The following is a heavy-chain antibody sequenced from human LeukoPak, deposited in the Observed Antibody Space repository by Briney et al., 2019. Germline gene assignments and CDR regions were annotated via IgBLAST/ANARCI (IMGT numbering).Heavy chain of an antibody. V-gene: IGHV1-24*01. CDR3: ATDQYYYGSGSTRFDY. CDR1: GYTLTELS. Sequence: ASVKVSCKVSGYTLTELSMHWVRQAPGKGLEWMGGFDPEDGETMYAQKFQGRVTMTEDTSTDTAYMELSSLRSEDTAVYYCATDQYYYGSGSTRFDYWGQGTLVTVSS. D-gene: IGHD3-10*01. J-gene: IGHJ4*02. CDR2: FDPEDGET.